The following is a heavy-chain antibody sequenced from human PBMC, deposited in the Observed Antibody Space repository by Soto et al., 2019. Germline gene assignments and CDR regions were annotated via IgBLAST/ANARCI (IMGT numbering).Heavy chain of an antibody. CDR2: IIPLFGTA. J-gene: IGHJ6*03. CDR1: GGTFSTYA. CDR3: ARVYSSSWYWNYYYYYYMDV. Sequence: ASVKVSCKTSGGTFSTYAIYWVRQAPGQGLEWMGAIIPLFGTADYAQKFQGRVTITADESTSTASMELSSLRSEDTAVYYCARVYSSSWYWNYYYYYYMDVWGKGTTVTVSS. V-gene: IGHV1-69*13. D-gene: IGHD6-13*01.